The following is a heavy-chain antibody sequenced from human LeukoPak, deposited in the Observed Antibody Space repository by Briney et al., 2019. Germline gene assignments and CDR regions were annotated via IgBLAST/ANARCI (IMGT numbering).Heavy chain of an antibody. J-gene: IGHJ4*02. CDR2: IYYSGST. V-gene: IGHV4-39*01. CDR1: GGSISSSRYY. D-gene: IGHD6-19*01. Sequence: SETLSLTCTVSGGSISSSRYYWGWIRQPPGKGLEWIGSIYYSGSTYDNPSLKSRATISVDTSKNQSSLKLSSVTAADTAVYYCARRGYSSLDYWGQGTLVTVSS. CDR3: ARRGYSSLDY.